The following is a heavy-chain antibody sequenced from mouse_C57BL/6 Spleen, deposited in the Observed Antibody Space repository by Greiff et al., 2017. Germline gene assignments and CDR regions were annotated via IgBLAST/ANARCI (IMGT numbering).Heavy chain of an antibody. D-gene: IGHD2-4*01. Sequence: QVQLQQSGPELVKPGASVKISCKASGYAFSSSWMNWVKQRPGKGLEWIGRIYPGDGDTNYNGKFKGKATLTADKSSSTAYMQLSSLTSEDSAVYFCASGEYDYDVAYWGQGTLVTVSA. CDR2: IYPGDGDT. J-gene: IGHJ3*01. CDR3: ASGEYDYDVAY. V-gene: IGHV1-82*01. CDR1: GYAFSSSW.